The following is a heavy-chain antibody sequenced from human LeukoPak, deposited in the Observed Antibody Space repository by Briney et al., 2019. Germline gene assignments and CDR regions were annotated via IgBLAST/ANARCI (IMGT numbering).Heavy chain of an antibody. V-gene: IGHV1-69*01. CDR1: GGTFSSYA. CDR3: AIPLLRGYSYGYVY. D-gene: IGHD5-18*01. J-gene: IGHJ4*02. Sequence: ASVKVSCTASGGTFSSYAISWVRQAPGQGLEWMGGIIPIFGTANYAQKFQGRVTITADESTSTAYMELSSLRSEDTAVYYCAIPLLRGYSYGYVYWGQGTLVTVSS. CDR2: IIPIFGTA.